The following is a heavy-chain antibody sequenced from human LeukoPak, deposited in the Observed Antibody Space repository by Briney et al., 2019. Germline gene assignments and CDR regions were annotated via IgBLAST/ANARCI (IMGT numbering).Heavy chain of an antibody. CDR2: ISAYNGNT. J-gene: IGHJ4*02. D-gene: IGHD2-15*01. Sequence: ASVKVSCKPSGYTFTSYGISWVRQAPGQGLEWMGWISAYNGNTNYAQKLQARVTMTTDPSTTTAYMELWSLRSDDTAVYYCARRCSGGSCYVGDYWGQGTPVTVSS. CDR1: GYTFTSYG. CDR3: ARRCSGGSCYVGDY. V-gene: IGHV1-18*01.